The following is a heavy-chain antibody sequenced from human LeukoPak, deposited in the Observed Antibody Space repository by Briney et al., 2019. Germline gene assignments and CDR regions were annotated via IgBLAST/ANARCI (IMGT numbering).Heavy chain of an antibody. Sequence: PGRSLRLSCAASGFTFDDYAMHWVRQAPGKGLEWVSGISWNSGSIGYADSVKGRFTISRDNAKNSLYLQMNSLRAEDTALYYCAKDMDESRGYYYFDYWGQGTLVTVSS. J-gene: IGHJ4*02. CDR2: ISWNSGSI. V-gene: IGHV3-9*01. CDR1: GFTFDDYA. D-gene: IGHD3-22*01. CDR3: AKDMDESRGYYYFDY.